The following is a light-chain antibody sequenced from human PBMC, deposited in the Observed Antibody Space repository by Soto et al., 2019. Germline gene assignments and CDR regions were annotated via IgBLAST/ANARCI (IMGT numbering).Light chain of an antibody. J-gene: IGLJ1*01. CDR3: TSFTSSSTHV. CDR2: EGT. CDR1: SSDVGSYNL. V-gene: IGLV2-14*02. Sequence: QSALTQPASVSGSPGQSITISCTGTSSDVGSYNLVSWYQQHPGEAPKLMIYEGTQRPSGVSNRFSGSKSGNTASLTISGLQAEDEADYYCTSFTSSSTHVIRTGTKVTVL.